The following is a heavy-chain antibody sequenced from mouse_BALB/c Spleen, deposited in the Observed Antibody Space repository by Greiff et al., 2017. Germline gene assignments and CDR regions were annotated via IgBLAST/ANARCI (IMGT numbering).Heavy chain of an antibody. J-gene: IGHJ4*01. CDR3: ARLRLGDYYAMDY. CDR2: IWAGGST. Sequence: VQLQQSGPGLVAPSQSLSITCTVSGFSLTSYGVHWVRQPPGKGLEWLGVIWAGGSTNYNSALMSRLSISKDNSKSQVFLKMNSLQTDDTAMYYCARLRLGDYYAMDYWGQGTSVTVSS. CDR1: GFSLTSYG. D-gene: IGHD2-12*01. V-gene: IGHV2-9*02.